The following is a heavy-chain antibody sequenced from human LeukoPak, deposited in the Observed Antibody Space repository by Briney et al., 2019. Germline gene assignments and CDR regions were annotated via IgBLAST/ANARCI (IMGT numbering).Heavy chain of an antibody. CDR3: AESPKSASGSDNNWFDP. V-gene: IGHV3-23*01. D-gene: IGHD3-10*01. Sequence: GGSLRLSCAASGFTFTSYAMNWVRQAPGKGLEWVSAISGSGDSTYYADSVKGRFTISRDNSENTLYLQMNSLRAEDTAVYYCAESPKSASGSDNNWFDPWGPGTLVTVSS. J-gene: IGHJ5*02. CDR1: GFTFTSYA. CDR2: ISGSGDST.